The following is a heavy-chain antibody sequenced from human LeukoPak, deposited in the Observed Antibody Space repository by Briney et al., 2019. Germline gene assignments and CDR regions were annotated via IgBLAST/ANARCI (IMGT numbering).Heavy chain of an antibody. CDR3: ARDYADYVGYFFFDY. D-gene: IGHD4-17*01. V-gene: IGHV3-23*01. Sequence: GGSLRLSCAASGFTFNNYAMNWVRQAPGKGLEWVSSISGGGETTYYADSAKGRFTISRDNSQNTLYLQMNSLRAEDTAVYYCARDYADYVGYFFFDYRGQGTLVTVSS. CDR1: GFTFNNYA. J-gene: IGHJ4*02. CDR2: ISGGGETT.